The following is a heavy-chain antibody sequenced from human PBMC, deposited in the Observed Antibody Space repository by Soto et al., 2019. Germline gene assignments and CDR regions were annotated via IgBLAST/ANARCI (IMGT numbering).Heavy chain of an antibody. D-gene: IGHD3-10*01. J-gene: IGHJ6*02. V-gene: IGHV3-23*01. Sequence: GSLRLSCAASGFTFSSYAMSWVGQAPGKGLEWVSAISGSGGSTHYADSVKGRFTISRDNSKNTLYLQMNSLRAEDTAVYYCAKIKAPSPYSSGSRRMDVWGQGTTVTVSS. CDR1: GFTFSSYA. CDR2: ISGSGGST. CDR3: AKIKAPSPYSSGSRRMDV.